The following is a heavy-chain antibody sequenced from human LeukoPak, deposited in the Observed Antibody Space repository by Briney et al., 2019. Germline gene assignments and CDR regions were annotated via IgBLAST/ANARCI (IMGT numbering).Heavy chain of an antibody. CDR1: GGSVSSTSYY. Sequence: SETLSLTCTVSGGSVSSTSYYWAWMRQPPGKGLEWIGSDYYSGTTYYNPSLKSRVTMSVDTSKNQFSLKLSAVTAADTAVYYCASTVVNNWFDPWGQGTLVTVSS. V-gene: IGHV4-39*07. D-gene: IGHD3-22*01. J-gene: IGHJ5*02. CDR3: ASTVVNNWFDP. CDR2: DYYSGTT.